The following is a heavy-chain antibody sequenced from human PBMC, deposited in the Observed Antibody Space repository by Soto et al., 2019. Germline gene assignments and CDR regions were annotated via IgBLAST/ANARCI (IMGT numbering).Heavy chain of an antibody. D-gene: IGHD6-13*01. CDR2: ISGSGGST. V-gene: IGHV3-23*01. CDR1: GFTFSSYA. Sequence: EVQLLESGGGLVQPGGSLRLSCAASGFTFSSYAMSWVRQAPGKGLEWVSAISGSGGSTYYADSVKGRFTISRDNSKNTLYLQMNSLRAEDTAVYYCAKFRGVFGSSWYGDYFDYWGQGTLVTVSS. CDR3: AKFRGVFGSSWYGDYFDY. J-gene: IGHJ4*02.